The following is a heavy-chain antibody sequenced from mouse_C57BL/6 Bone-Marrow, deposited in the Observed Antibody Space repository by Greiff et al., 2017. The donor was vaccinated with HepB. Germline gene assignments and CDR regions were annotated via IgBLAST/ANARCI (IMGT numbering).Heavy chain of an antibody. CDR2: ISDGGSYT. D-gene: IGHD1-1*02. J-gene: IGHJ3*01. V-gene: IGHV5-4*01. CDR3: ARDTPSYGGFGY. Sequence: EVKLMESGGGLVKPGGSLKLSCAASGFTFSSYAMSWVRQTPEKRLEWVATISDGGSYTYYPDNVKGRFTISRDNAKNNLYLQMSHLKSEDTAMYYCARDTPSYGGFGYWGQGTLVTVSA. CDR1: GFTFSSYA.